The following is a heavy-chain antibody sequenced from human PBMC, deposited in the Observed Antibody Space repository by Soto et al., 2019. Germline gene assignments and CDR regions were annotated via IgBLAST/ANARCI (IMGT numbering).Heavy chain of an antibody. CDR1: GYTFTSYG. D-gene: IGHD2-15*01. CDR2: ISAYNGNT. Sequence: QVQLVQFGAEVKKPGASVKVSCKASGYTFTSYGISWVRQAPGQGLEWMGWISAYNGNTNYAQKLQGRVTMTTETSTSTAYMELRSLRSDDTAVYYCARFVVVVAAHSAGWFDPWGQGTLVTVSS. J-gene: IGHJ5*02. CDR3: ARFVVVVAAHSAGWFDP. V-gene: IGHV1-18*04.